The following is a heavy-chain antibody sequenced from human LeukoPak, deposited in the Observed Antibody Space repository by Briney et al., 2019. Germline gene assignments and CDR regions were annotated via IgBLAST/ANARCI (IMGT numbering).Heavy chain of an antibody. CDR1: GGSINTYY. CDR3: ARGQWFRAF. Sequence: PSETLSLTCSVSGGSINTYYWSWIRQPPEKGLEWIGYIYYTGTTKYNPSLESRVTMSVDTSKNQLSLRVRSVTAADTAVYYCARGQWFRAFWSRGTPVTVSS. D-gene: IGHD3-10*01. J-gene: IGHJ4*02. CDR2: IYYTGTT. V-gene: IGHV4-59*12.